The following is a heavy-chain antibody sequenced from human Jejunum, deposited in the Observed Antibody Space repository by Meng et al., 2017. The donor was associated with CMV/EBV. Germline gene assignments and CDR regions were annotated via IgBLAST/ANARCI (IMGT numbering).Heavy chain of an antibody. V-gene: IGHV4-59*01. CDR2: IYYTGGT. D-gene: IGHD2-15*01. Sequence: LTFTVSGGSISGYYWSWLRQPPGKGLEWVGYIYYTGGTTYNPSLESRATISLDRTKSQFSLKLTSVTPADTAVYYCARVRGGFDPRGQGILVTVSS. J-gene: IGHJ5*02. CDR1: GGSISGYY. CDR3: ARVRGGFDP.